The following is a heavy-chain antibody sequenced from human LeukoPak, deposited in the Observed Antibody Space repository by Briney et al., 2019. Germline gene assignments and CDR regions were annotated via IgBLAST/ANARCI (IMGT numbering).Heavy chain of an antibody. CDR2: IYPGDSDT. Sequence: GESLKISCXGYGYSFTSYWIGWVRQMPGKGLEWMGIIYPGDSDTRYSPSFQGQVTISDDKSLTTADLQWSSLKASDTAMYYCARALVDTAMVTGFDYWGQGTLVTVSS. J-gene: IGHJ4*02. CDR1: GYSFTSYW. CDR3: ARALVDTAMVTGFDY. D-gene: IGHD5-18*01. V-gene: IGHV5-51*01.